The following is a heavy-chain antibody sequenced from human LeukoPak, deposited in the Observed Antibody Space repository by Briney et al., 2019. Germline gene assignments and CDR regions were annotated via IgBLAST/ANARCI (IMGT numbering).Heavy chain of an antibody. Sequence: GGSLRVSCAASGFTLRESAIPGVCPAPRRGLEWVSLISFSSGNTSSTDSVKGGFTVCKDKSKDTRYLQMNSLRAEDTAIYHCARDIEISTWGLGTMVTVSS. V-gene: IGHV3-23*01. CDR3: ARDIEIST. J-gene: IGHJ3*01. CDR2: ISFSSGNT. CDR1: GFTLRESA. D-gene: IGHD1-26*01.